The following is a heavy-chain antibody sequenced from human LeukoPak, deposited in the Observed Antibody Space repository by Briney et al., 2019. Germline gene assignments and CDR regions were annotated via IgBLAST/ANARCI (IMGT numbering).Heavy chain of an antibody. J-gene: IGHJ6*03. CDR2: IVVGSGNT. V-gene: IGHV1-58*01. CDR1: GFTFTSSA. Sequence: GASVKVSCKASGFTFTSSAVQWVRQARGQRLEWIGWIVVGSGNTNYAQKFQERVTITRDMSTSTAYMELSSLRSEDTAVYYCAAPRSIPQYDIAAADTGYYYYMDVWGKGTTVTVSS. CDR3: AAPRSIPQYDIAAADTGYYYYMDV. D-gene: IGHD6-13*01.